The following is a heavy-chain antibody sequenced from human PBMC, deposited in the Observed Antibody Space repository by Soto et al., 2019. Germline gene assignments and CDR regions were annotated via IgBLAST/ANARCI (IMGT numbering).Heavy chain of an antibody. Sequence: PGESRKISCKGSGYSFTSYWIGSVRQMPGKGLEWMGNIYPGDSDTRYSPSFQGQVTISADKSISTAYLQWSSLTASDTAMHYCARSWERPNPGWFDSWGQGTLVTVSS. D-gene: IGHD1-26*01. CDR2: IYPGDSDT. J-gene: IGHJ5*01. CDR3: ARSWERPNPGWFDS. V-gene: IGHV5-51*01. CDR1: GYSFTSYW.